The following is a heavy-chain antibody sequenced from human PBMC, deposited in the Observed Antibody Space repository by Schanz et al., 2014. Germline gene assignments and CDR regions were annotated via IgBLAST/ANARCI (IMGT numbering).Heavy chain of an antibody. V-gene: IGHV3-33*06. D-gene: IGHD2-21*01. Sequence: VQLLESGGGLVQPGGSLRLSCSASGFTLSSYGMHWVRQAPGKGLEWLAVIWFDGTNKYNADSVKGRFTISRDTSKNTLYLLLNSLRADDTAVYYCAKSKSQLPLFDYWGQGTLVAVSS. CDR3: AKSKSQLPLFDY. J-gene: IGHJ4*02. CDR1: GFTLSSYG. CDR2: IWFDGTNK.